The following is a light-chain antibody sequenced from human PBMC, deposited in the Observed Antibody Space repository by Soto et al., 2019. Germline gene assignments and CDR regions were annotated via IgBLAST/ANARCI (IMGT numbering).Light chain of an antibody. CDR1: QSLVYSNGNTY. CDR3: MQGTHWPRT. Sequence: VVLTQPPPSLPVTLRQPASISCRPSQSLVYSNGNTYLAWFQQRPGQSPRRLIYKVSNRDSGVRDRLGGSGSGTDFTRTNGRVEVEDVGVYYCMQGTHWPRTFGQGSKVEIK. V-gene: IGKV2-30*01. CDR2: KVS. J-gene: IGKJ1*01.